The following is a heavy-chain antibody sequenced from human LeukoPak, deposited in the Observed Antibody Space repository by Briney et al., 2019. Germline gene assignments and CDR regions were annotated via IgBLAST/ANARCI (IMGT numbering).Heavy chain of an antibody. D-gene: IGHD2-2*01. V-gene: IGHV3-48*03. Sequence: GVLRLSCAASGFTFSSYEMSWVSQAPGKGLEWVSYIATSGSAIYYADSVKGRFTISRDNAKNSLYLQMNSLRAEDMAVYYCVRGGYCSSTICYWYNAFDMWGKGTMVTVSS. J-gene: IGHJ3*02. CDR1: GFTFSSYE. CDR2: IATSGSAI. CDR3: VRGGYCSSTICYWYNAFDM.